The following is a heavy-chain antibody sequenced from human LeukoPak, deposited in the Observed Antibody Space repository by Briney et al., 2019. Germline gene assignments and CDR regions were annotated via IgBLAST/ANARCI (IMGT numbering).Heavy chain of an antibody. CDR3: ARVRYGDYYYYYMDV. CDR1: GFTFSSYP. V-gene: IGHV3-30*04. CDR2: ISYDGSTK. Sequence: GGSLRLSCAASGFTFSSYPMHWVRQAPGKGLELVAAISYDGSTKYYADSVKGRFTISRDKAKNSLYLQMNSLRAEDTAVYYCARVRYGDYYYYYMDVWGKGTTVTVSS. D-gene: IGHD4-17*01. J-gene: IGHJ6*03.